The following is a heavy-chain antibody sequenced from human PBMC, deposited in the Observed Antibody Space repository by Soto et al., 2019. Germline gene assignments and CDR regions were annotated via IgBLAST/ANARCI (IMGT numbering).Heavy chain of an antibody. D-gene: IGHD1-26*01. CDR3: AKVKEGASDY. Sequence: GSLRLSCAAFGFTFKSYTMNWVRQAPGKGLEWVSSISGSGGNTYYADSVKGRFTISRDNSKNTLYLQMNSLRAEDTAVYYCAKVKEGASDYWGQGTLVTVSS. CDR2: ISGSGGNT. J-gene: IGHJ4*02. CDR1: GFTFKSYT. V-gene: IGHV3-23*01.